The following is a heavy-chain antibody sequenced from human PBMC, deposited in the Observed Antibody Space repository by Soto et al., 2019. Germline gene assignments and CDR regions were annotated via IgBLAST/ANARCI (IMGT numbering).Heavy chain of an antibody. V-gene: IGHV4-4*02. J-gene: IGHJ1*01. Sequence: SETLSLTCAVSGGSISSSNWWSWVRQPPGKGLEWIGEIYHSGSTNYNPSLKSRVTISVDTSTSTAYMELRSLRSDDTAVYYCARVTGGQQQLEEYFQHWGQGTLVTVSS. CDR1: GGSISSSNW. CDR3: ARVTGGQQQLEEYFQH. CDR2: IYHSGST. D-gene: IGHD6-13*01.